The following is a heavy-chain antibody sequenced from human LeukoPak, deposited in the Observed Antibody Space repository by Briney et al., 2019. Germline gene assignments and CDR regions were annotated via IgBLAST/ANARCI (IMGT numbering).Heavy chain of an antibody. J-gene: IGHJ4*02. CDR1: GYTFTGYY. CDR3: ARDLPLEWPVRAFDY. CDR2: INPNSGGT. V-gene: IGHV1-2*02. D-gene: IGHD3-3*01. Sequence: ASVKVSCKASGYTFTGYYMHWVRQAPGQGLEWMGWINPNSGGTNYAQKFQGRVTMTRDTSISTAYMELSRLRSDDTAVYYCARDLPLEWPVRAFDYWGQGTLVTVSS.